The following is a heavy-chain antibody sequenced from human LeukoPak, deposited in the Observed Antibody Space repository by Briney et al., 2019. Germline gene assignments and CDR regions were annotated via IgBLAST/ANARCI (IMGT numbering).Heavy chain of an antibody. V-gene: IGHV3-33*01. CDR3: ARDRGGDYYFDY. CDR1: GFTLSSYG. J-gene: IGHJ4*02. Sequence: PGGSLRLSCAASGFTLSSYGMHWVRQAPGKGLEWVATIWYDGSNEYYADSVKGRFTISRDNSKNTLYLQMNSLRAEDTAVYYCARDRGGDYYFDYWGQGTLVTVSS. CDR2: IWYDGSNE. D-gene: IGHD2-21*02.